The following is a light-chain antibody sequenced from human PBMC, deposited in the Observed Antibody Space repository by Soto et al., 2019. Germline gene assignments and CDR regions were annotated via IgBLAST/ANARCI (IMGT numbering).Light chain of an antibody. Sequence: IQMTKSPSSLSSSLGDRVTITXRASQGIIVDLCWYQQKPGXAPNXXXADXSTCQSGFPSSLSGRGSGTNFTRTISSLQPDDCDNYYLIQDFMRTLTVGQGTKVDIK. CDR2: DXS. CDR3: IQDFMRTLT. CDR1: QGIIVD. V-gene: IGKV1-6*01. J-gene: IGKJ1*01.